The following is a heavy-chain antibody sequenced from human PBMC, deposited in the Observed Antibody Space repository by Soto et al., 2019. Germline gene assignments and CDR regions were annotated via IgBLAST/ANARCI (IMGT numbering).Heavy chain of an antibody. V-gene: IGHV3-53*01. D-gene: IGHD2-15*01. J-gene: IGHJ4*02. CDR1: GFTVSSNY. Sequence: EVQLVESGGGLIQPGGSLRLSCAASGFTVSSNYMSWVRQAPGKGLEWVSVIYSGGSTYYADSVKGRFTISRDNSKNTLYLQMNSLRAEDTAVYYCARVGLGYCSGGSCYSPPRYFDYWGQGTLVTVSS. CDR3: ARVGLGYCSGGSCYSPPRYFDY. CDR2: IYSGGST.